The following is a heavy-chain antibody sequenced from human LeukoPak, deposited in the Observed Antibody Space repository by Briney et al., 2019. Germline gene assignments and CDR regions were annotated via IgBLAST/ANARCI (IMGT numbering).Heavy chain of an antibody. V-gene: IGHV4-39*01. CDR1: DGSISSSSYY. Sequence: SETLSLTCTVSDGSISSSSYYWGWIRQPPGKGLEWIGSIYYSGSTYYNPSLKSRVTISADTSKNQFSLRLSSVTAADTAVYYCASSLYDSRGYYFDYWGQGILVTVSS. D-gene: IGHD3-22*01. CDR2: IYYSGST. CDR3: ASSLYDSRGYYFDY. J-gene: IGHJ4*02.